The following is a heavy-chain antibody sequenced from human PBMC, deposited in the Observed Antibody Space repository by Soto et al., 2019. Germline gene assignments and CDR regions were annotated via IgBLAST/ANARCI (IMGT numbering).Heavy chain of an antibody. CDR3: ARGRGQQLFPY. Sequence: SETLSLTCAVYGGSFSGYYWSWIRQPPGKGLEWIGEINHSGSTNYNPSLKSRVTISVDTSKNQFSLKLSSVTAADTAVYYCARGRGQQLFPYWGQGTLVTVSS. D-gene: IGHD6-13*01. CDR1: GGSFSGYY. J-gene: IGHJ4*02. V-gene: IGHV4-34*01. CDR2: INHSGST.